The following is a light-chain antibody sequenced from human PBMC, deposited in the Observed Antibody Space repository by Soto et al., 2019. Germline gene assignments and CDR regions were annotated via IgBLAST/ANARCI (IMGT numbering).Light chain of an antibody. V-gene: IGKV1-5*01. J-gene: IGKJ1*01. CDR2: DAA. CDR1: QDIGPW. Sequence: DIQMTQSPSTLSASVGDRVTITCRASQDIGPWLAWYQQKPGKAPKLLISDAASLQSGVPSSFSGDRTGTEFTLTINGLQAEDGANYYCQKIRNSWTFGQGTRVEIK. CDR3: QKIRNSWT.